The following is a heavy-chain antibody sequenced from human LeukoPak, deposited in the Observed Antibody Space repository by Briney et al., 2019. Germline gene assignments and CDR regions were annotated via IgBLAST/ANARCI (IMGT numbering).Heavy chain of an antibody. CDR2: IIPIFGTA. D-gene: IGHD1-7*01. Sequence: VASVKVSCKASGGTFSSYAISWVRQAPGQGLEWMGGIIPIFGTANYAQKFQGRVTITADESTSTAYMELSSLRSEDTAVYYCARDPRLSPELLGLSAAFDIWGQGTMVTVSS. CDR1: GGTFSSYA. V-gene: IGHV1-69*13. CDR3: ARDPRLSPELLGLSAAFDI. J-gene: IGHJ3*02.